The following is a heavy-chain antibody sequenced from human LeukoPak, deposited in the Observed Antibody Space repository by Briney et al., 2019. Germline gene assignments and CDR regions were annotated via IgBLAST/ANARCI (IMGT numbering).Heavy chain of an antibody. CDR2: INPNSGGT. J-gene: IGHJ4*02. Sequence: ASVKVSCKASGYTFTGYYMHWVRQAPGQGLEWMGWINPNSGGTNYAQKFQGRVTMTRDTSISTAYMELSRLRSDDTAVYYCARDGQASMELGDYWGQGTLVTVSS. CDR3: ARDGQASMELGDY. V-gene: IGHV1-2*02. CDR1: GYTFTGYY. D-gene: IGHD4/OR15-4a*01.